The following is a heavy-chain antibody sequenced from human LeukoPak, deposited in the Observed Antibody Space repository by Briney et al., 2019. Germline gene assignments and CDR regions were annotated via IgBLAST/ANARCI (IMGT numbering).Heavy chain of an antibody. J-gene: IGHJ6*02. Sequence: ASVKVSCKASGYILTSYDLNWVRQATGQGLERMGWMNPNSGYTAYAQKFQGRVSMTRNTSISTVYMEVSSLRSEDTAVYYCARDKYPLDVWGQGTTVTVSS. D-gene: IGHD2/OR15-2a*01. V-gene: IGHV1-8*01. CDR3: ARDKYPLDV. CDR1: GYILTSYD. CDR2: MNPNSGYT.